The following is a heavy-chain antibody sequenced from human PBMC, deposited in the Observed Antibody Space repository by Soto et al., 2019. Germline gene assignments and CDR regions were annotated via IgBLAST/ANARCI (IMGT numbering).Heavy chain of an antibody. D-gene: IGHD3-3*01. V-gene: IGHV2-5*02. CDR1: GFSLTTSGVG. CDR2: IYWDDDK. J-gene: IGHJ4*02. Sequence: QITLNESGPTVVRPTETLTLTCRFSGFSLTTSGVGVGWIRQSPGKAPEWLALIYWDDDKRYSASLKSRLTITKDTSKNQVVLTVSDLDPTDTATYYCAHRVLRTVFGLVTTTAIFFDFWGPGTPGAVSS. CDR3: AHRVLRTVFGLVTTTAIFFDF.